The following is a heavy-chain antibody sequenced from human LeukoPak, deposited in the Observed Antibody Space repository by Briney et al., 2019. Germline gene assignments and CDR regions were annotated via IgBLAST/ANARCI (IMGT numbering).Heavy chain of an antibody. D-gene: IGHD1-14*01. Sequence: PSETLSLTCTVSGGSISSSSYYWGWIRQPPGKGLEWIGSIYYSGSTYYNPSLKSRVTISVDTSKNQFSLKLSSVTAADTAVYYCAREIRNFHDYWGQGTLVTVSS. V-gene: IGHV4-39*07. J-gene: IGHJ4*02. CDR3: AREIRNFHDY. CDR2: IYYSGST. CDR1: GGSISSSSYY.